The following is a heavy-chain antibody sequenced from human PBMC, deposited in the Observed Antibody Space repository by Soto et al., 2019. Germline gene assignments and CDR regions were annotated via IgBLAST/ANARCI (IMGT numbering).Heavy chain of an antibody. D-gene: IGHD2-15*01. CDR2: IYWDDDK. Sequence: GSGPTLVNPTQTLTLTCTLSGFSLSTSGVGVGWIRQPPGKALEWLALIYWDDDKRYSPSPKSRLTITKDTSKNQVVLTMTNMDPVDTATYYCAYLVVVAATIWFDPWGQGTLVTVSS. J-gene: IGHJ5*02. CDR1: GFSLSTSGVG. V-gene: IGHV2-5*02. CDR3: AYLVVVAATIWFDP.